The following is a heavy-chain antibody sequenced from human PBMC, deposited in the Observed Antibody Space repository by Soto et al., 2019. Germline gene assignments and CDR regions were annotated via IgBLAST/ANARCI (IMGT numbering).Heavy chain of an antibody. Sequence: VRLVESGGGLVQPGESLRLSCVASGFTFSTFWMSWVRQAPGKGLEWVANIKGDGSEKRYVDSVKGRLTISRDNAKNLRYLQMNSLRVEDTALYYCGRDEVRNGVGVWGQGTMVTVSS. V-gene: IGHV3-7*01. CDR1: GFTFSTFW. J-gene: IGHJ6*02. CDR2: IKGDGSEK. CDR3: GRDEVRNGVGV.